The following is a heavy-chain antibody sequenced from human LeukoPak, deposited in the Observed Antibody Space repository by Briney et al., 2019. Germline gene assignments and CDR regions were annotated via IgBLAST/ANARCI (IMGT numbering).Heavy chain of an antibody. J-gene: IGHJ4*02. CDR3: TREDYGDASIDY. D-gene: IGHD4-17*01. V-gene: IGHV4-34*01. Sequence: SETLSLTCAVYGGSFSGYYWSWIRQPPGKGLEWIGEINHSGGTNYNPSLKSRVTISVDTSKNQFSLKLSSVTAADTAVYFCTREDYGDASIDYWGQGTLVTVSS. CDR1: GGSFSGYY. CDR2: INHSGGT.